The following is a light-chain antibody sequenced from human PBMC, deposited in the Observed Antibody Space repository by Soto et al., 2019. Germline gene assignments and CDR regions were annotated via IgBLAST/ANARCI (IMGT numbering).Light chain of an antibody. CDR3: SSYTSSSTVV. Sequence: QSALTQPASVSGSPGQSITISCTGTSSDVGGYNYVSWYQQHPGKAPKLMIYEVSNRPLGVSNRFSGSKSGNTASLTISGLQAEDEADYYCSSYTSSSTVVFGGGTNLTVL. V-gene: IGLV2-14*01. J-gene: IGLJ2*01. CDR1: SSDVGGYNY. CDR2: EVS.